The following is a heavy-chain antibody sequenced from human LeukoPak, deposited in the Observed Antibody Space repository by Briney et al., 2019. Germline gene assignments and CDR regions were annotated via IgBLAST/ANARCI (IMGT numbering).Heavy chain of an antibody. CDR1: GGTFSSYA. D-gene: IGHD5-18*01. CDR3: GRLSGYSYGYDYFDY. CDR2: IIPIFGTA. V-gene: IGHV1-69*13. Sequence: SVKVSCKASGGTFSSYAVSWVRQAPGQGLEWMGGIIPIFGTANYAQKFQGRVTITADESTSTAYMELSSLRSDDTAVYYCGRLSGYSYGYDYFDYWGQGTLVTVSS. J-gene: IGHJ4*02.